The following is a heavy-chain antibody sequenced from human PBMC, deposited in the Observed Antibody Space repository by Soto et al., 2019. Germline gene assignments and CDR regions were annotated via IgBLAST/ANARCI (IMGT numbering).Heavy chain of an antibody. CDR1: GGSVSSGSYY. CDR3: ARDRRGYSTGMAV. CDR2: IYYSGST. D-gene: IGHD3-22*01. V-gene: IGHV4-61*01. Sequence: SETLSLTCTVSGGSVSSGSYYWSWIRQPPGKGLEWIGYIYYSGSTNYNPSLKSRVTISVDTSKNQFSLKLSSVTAADTAVYYCARDRRGYSTGMAVWGQGTTVTVSS. J-gene: IGHJ6*02.